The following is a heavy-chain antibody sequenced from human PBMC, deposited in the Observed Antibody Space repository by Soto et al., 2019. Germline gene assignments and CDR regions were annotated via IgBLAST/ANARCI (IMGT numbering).Heavy chain of an antibody. J-gene: IGHJ6*02. CDR3: ARCGFVVVPAALRYYGMDV. CDR2: INHSGST. D-gene: IGHD2-2*01. Sequence: PSETLSLTCAVYGGSFSGYYWSWIRQPPGKGLEWIGEINHSGSTNYNPSLKSRVTISVDTSKNQLSLKLSSVTAADTAVYYCARCGFVVVPAALRYYGMDVWGQGTTVTVAS. CDR1: GGSFSGYY. V-gene: IGHV4-34*01.